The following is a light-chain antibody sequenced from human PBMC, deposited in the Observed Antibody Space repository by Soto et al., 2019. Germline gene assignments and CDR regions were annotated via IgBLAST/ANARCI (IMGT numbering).Light chain of an antibody. Sequence: EIVLTQSPATLSLSPGERATLSCRASQSVSSYLAWYQQKPGQAPRLLIYDASNRATGIPARFSGSGSGTDFTLTISSLEPEDFAVYYCQQRRNWPRGRYTFGQGTKLEIK. CDR2: DAS. J-gene: IGKJ2*01. V-gene: IGKV3-11*01. CDR3: QQRRNWPRGRYT. CDR1: QSVSSY.